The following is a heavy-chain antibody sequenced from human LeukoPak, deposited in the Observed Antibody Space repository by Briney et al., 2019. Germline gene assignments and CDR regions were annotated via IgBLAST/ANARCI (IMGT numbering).Heavy chain of an antibody. D-gene: IGHD7-27*01. V-gene: IGHV4-59*01. CDR3: ARESNWVFDY. CDR1: GGSMSNVY. CDR2: IYYSGTP. Sequence: PSETLSLTCTVSGGSMSNVYWSWIRQPPGQGLEWLALIYYSGTPTYNPSLNRRGTISIDTSKNQFSLKLTSVTAADTATYFCARESNWVFDYWGQGARVTVSS. J-gene: IGHJ4*02.